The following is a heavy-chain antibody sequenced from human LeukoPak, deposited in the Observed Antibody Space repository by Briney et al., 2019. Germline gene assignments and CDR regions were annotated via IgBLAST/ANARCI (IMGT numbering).Heavy chain of an antibody. Sequence: ASVKVSCKASGYTFTGYYMHWVRQAPGQGLEWMGWINPNSGGTNYAQKFQGRVTMTRDTSISTAYMELSRLRSDDTAVYYCAREGGLIQHWPRGGYSTNGRDVWAQGTTVTVSS. D-gene: IGHD5-18*01. J-gene: IGHJ6*02. V-gene: IGHV1-2*02. CDR1: GYTFTGYY. CDR2: INPNSGGT. CDR3: AREGGLIQHWPRGGYSTNGRDV.